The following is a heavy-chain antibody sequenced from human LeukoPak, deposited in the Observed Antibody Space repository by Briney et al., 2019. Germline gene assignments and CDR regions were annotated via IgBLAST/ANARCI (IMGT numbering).Heavy chain of an antibody. J-gene: IGHJ6*02. V-gene: IGHV5-51*01. CDR2: IYPGDSDT. D-gene: IGHD6-13*01. CDR3: ARGAAALPLGHYYYGMDV. Sequence: GESLKISCKGSGYSFTSYWIGWVRQMPGKGLEWMGIIYPGDSDTRYSPSFQGQVTISADKSISTAYLQWSSLKASDTAMYYCARGAAALPLGHYYYGMDVWGQGTTVTVSS. CDR1: GYSFTSYW.